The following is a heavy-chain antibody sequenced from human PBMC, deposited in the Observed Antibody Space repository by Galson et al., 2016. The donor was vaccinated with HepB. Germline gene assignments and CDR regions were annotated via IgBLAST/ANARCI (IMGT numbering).Heavy chain of an antibody. D-gene: IGHD3-10*01. CDR2: ISYSTTHT. V-gene: IGHV3-11*06. J-gene: IGHJ4*02. CDR3: ARWVGGSDY. Sequence: CLRLSCAASGFTFTDYYMSWIRQAPGKGLEWLSYISYSTTHTNYADSVKGRFTNSRDNAKSALYLQMKSLRVEDTAVYYCARWVGGSDYWGQGTLVTVSS. CDR1: GFTFTDYY.